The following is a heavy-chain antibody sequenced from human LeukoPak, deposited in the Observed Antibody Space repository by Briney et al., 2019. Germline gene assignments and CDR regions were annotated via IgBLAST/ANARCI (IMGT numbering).Heavy chain of an antibody. CDR1: GGSISSSNYY. V-gene: IGHV3-74*01. D-gene: IGHD2-21*01. CDR2: INTDGSST. Sequence: ETLSLTCTVSGGSISSSNYYWGWIRQPPGKGLVWVSRINTDGSSTSYADSVKGRFTISRDNAKNTLYLQMNSLRAEDTAVYYCARVGHCGGDCPSTYYYYYYMDVWGKGTTVTVSS. J-gene: IGHJ6*03. CDR3: ARVGHCGGDCPSTYYYYYYMDV.